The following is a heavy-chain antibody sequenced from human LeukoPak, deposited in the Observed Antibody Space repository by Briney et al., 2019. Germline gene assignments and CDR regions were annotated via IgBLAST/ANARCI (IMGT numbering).Heavy chain of an antibody. V-gene: IGHV1-2*02. CDR3: ARWDSDYYYYYSLDV. CDR1: GFTFTGYY. D-gene: IGHD1-26*01. Sequence: ASVKVSCKASGFTFTGYYTHWMRQAPGQGLEWMGWMNPNSGDTLYAPKFQGRVTMTRDTSLSPAYMELHRLTSDDSAIYYCARWDSDYYYYYSLDVWGQGTAVTVSS. J-gene: IGHJ6*02. CDR2: MNPNSGDT.